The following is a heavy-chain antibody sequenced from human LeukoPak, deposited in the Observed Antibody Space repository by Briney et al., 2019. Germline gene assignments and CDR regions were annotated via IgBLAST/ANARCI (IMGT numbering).Heavy chain of an antibody. V-gene: IGHV3-53*01. CDR2: IYSGGST. J-gene: IGHJ4*02. CDR3: AREGRAAVGTVDY. Sequence: PGGSLRLSCAASGFTVSSNYMSWVRQAPGKGLEWVSVIYSGGSTYYADSVKGRFTISRDNSKNTLYLQMNSLRAEDTAVYYCAREGRAAVGTVDYWGQGTLVTVSS. D-gene: IGHD6-13*01. CDR1: GFTVSSNY.